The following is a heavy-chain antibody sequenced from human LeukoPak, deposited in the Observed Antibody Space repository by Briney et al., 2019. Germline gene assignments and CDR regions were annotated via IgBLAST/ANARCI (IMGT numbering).Heavy chain of an antibody. Sequence: RGSLRLSCAASGFTFSSYSMNWVRQAPGKGLGWVSSISSSSSYIYYADSVKGRFTISRDNAKNSLYLQMNSLRAEDTAVYYCARDVSSSWADAFDIWGQGTMVTVSS. CDR1: GFTFSSYS. D-gene: IGHD6-13*01. V-gene: IGHV3-21*01. CDR2: ISSSSSYI. CDR3: ARDVSSSWADAFDI. J-gene: IGHJ3*02.